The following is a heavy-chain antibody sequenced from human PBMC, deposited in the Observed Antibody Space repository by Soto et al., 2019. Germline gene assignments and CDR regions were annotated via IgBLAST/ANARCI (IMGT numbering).Heavy chain of an antibody. D-gene: IGHD4-4*01. J-gene: IGHJ6*02. CDR3: AAADYSNPMFYYGMDV. CDR2: IVVGSGNT. CDR1: GSTFTSSA. V-gene: IGHV1-58*01. Sequence: GASVKVSCKASGSTFTSSAVQWVRQARGQRLEWIGWIVVGSGNTNYAQKFQERVTITRDMSTSTAYMELSSLRSEDTAVYYCAAADYSNPMFYYGMDVWGQGTTVTVSS.